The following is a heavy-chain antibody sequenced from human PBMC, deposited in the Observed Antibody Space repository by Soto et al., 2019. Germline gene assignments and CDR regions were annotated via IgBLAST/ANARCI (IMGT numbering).Heavy chain of an antibody. J-gene: IGHJ2*01. CDR3: ARMAGPWYFDL. CDR2: INHSGSS. Sequence: ASETLSLTCAVHGGSFSCFYWTWIRQPPGKGLEWIGEINHSGSSNYNPPLKSRVTMSLDTSRNQFSLSLNSVTAADTAVYYCARMAGPWYFDLWGRGTLVTVSS. V-gene: IGHV4-34*01. CDR1: GGSFSCFY.